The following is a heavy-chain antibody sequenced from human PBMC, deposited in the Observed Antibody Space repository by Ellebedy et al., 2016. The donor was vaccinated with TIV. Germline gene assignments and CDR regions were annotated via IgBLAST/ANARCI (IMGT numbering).Heavy chain of an antibody. CDR1: GYTFTSNT. J-gene: IGHJ3*02. CDR2: IDAGNGNT. D-gene: IGHD3-16*01. Sequence: ASVKVSCKASGYTFTSNTMHWVRQAPGQSLEWMGWIDAGNGNTKYSQKLQGRVTITRDTSASTAYLELSSLRYEDTAVYYCASQRGRVTLGASDIWGPGTMVTVSS. CDR3: ASQRGRVTLGASDI. V-gene: IGHV1-3*01.